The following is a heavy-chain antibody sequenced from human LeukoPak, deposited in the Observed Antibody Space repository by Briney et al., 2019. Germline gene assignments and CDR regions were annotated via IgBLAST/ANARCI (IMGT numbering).Heavy chain of an antibody. Sequence: ASVKVSCKTSGYTFTNYGITWVRQAPGQGLEWMGWISSYNANTKYAEKFQGRISMTTDTSTSMAYMELTSLRSDDTAVHYCARGIFALDYWGQGTLVTVSS. V-gene: IGHV1-18*01. CDR1: GYTFTNYG. D-gene: IGHD3-3*02. CDR3: ARGIFALDY. J-gene: IGHJ4*02. CDR2: ISSYNANT.